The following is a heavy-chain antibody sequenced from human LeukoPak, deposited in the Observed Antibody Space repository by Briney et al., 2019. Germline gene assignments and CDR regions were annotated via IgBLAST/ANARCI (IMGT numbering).Heavy chain of an antibody. D-gene: IGHD7-27*01. J-gene: IGHJ3*02. Sequence: GGSLRLSCAASGFAFSSYSMNWVRQAPGKGLEWVSSISSSSSYIYYADSVKGRFTISRDNAKNSLYLQMNSLRAEDTAVYYCARKMGTLGHAFDIWGQGTMVTVSS. CDR2: ISSSSSYI. CDR1: GFAFSSYS. CDR3: ARKMGTLGHAFDI. V-gene: IGHV3-21*01.